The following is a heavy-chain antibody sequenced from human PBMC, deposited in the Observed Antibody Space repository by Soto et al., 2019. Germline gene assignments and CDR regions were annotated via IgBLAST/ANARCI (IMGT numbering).Heavy chain of an antibody. CDR2: IYADGRT. D-gene: IGHD3-22*01. Sequence: EVQLVESGGGLVQPGGSLRLSCAVSGFTVGNNYFSWVRQAPGRGLEWVSVIYADGRTFYADSVKGRFTISRDNTKNTLYLEMISLRVEDTAVYYCSRDPSDSRTSDYWGQGTLVTVSS. CDR3: SRDPSDSRTSDY. J-gene: IGHJ4*02. V-gene: IGHV3-66*01. CDR1: GFTVGNNY.